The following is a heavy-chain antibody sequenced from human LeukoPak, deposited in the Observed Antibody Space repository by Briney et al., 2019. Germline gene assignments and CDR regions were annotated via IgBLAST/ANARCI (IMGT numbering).Heavy chain of an antibody. D-gene: IGHD1-26*01. CDR3: AREGPIVGATHLVDY. J-gene: IGHJ4*02. Sequence: ASVKVSCKAYGYTFTDYYMHWVRQAPGQGLEWMGWINPNSSGTNYAQKFQGRVTITRDTSISTAYMELSSLRSDDTAVYYCAREGPIVGATHLVDYWGQGTLVTVSS. CDR2: INPNSSGT. V-gene: IGHV1-2*02. CDR1: GYTFTDYY.